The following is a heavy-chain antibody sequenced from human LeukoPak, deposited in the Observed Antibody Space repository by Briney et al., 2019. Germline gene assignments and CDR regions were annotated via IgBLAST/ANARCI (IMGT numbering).Heavy chain of an antibody. CDR3: AGEAPRGWFDGY. V-gene: IGHV3-7*01. J-gene: IGHJ4*02. CDR1: GFTFSSYE. D-gene: IGHD3-10*01. Sequence: GGSLRLSCAASGFTFSSYEMNWVRQAPGKGLEWVANINYDGSEKYYVDSLKGRITISRDNAKNSLTLQLDGLRVEDTAVYFCAGEAPRGWFDGYRGPGTQVTVSS. CDR2: INYDGSEK.